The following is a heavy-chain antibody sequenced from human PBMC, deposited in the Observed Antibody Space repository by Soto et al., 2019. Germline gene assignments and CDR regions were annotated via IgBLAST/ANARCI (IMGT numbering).Heavy chain of an antibody. D-gene: IGHD3-10*01. CDR2: IIPIFGTA. J-gene: IGHJ4*02. V-gene: IGHV1-69*13. Sequence: GASVKVSCKASGGTFSSYAISWVRQAPGQGLEWMGGIIPIFGTANYAQKFQGRVTITADESTSTAYMGLSSLRSEDTAVYYCARTPYGSGSRIDYWGQGTLVTVSS. CDR1: GGTFSSYA. CDR3: ARTPYGSGSRIDY.